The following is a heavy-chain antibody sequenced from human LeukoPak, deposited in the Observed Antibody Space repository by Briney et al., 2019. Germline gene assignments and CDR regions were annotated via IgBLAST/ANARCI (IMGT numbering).Heavy chain of an antibody. Sequence: SWGALLLSCPCSGCTFSSYPMTWVRQAPGKGLEWVSAISANGGSTYYPDSVKARFPISRDNSKNPMFLQVNSLRAEDADMYYCARYSVFGETPRGHFDRWGQGTLVTVSS. D-gene: IGHD3-10*01. V-gene: IGHV3-23*01. CDR2: ISANGGST. CDR1: GCTFSSYP. J-gene: IGHJ4*02. CDR3: ARYSVFGETPRGHFDR.